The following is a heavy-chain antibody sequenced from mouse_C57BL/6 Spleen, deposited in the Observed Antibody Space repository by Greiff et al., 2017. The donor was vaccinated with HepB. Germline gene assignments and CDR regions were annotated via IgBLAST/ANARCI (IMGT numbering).Heavy chain of an antibody. D-gene: IGHD1-1*01. CDR1: GYTFTSYW. Sequence: QVQLQQSGAELVMPGASVKLSCKASGYTFTSYWMHWVKQRPGQGLEWIGEIDPSDSYTNYNQKFKGKSTLTVDKSSSTAYMQLSSLTSEDSAVYYCARSGSSYAFFDYWGQGTTLTVSS. CDR3: ARSGSSYAFFDY. CDR2: IDPSDSYT. J-gene: IGHJ2*01. V-gene: IGHV1-69*01.